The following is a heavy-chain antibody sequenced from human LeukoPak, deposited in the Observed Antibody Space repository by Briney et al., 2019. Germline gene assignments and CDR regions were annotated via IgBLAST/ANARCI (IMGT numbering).Heavy chain of an antibody. J-gene: IGHJ6*02. D-gene: IGHD3-9*01. Sequence: ASVKVSCKASGYTFTSYGISWVRQAPGQGLEWMGWISAYNGNTNYAQKLQGRDTMTTDTSTSTAYMELRSLRSDDTAVYYCARGSGYDILTGYYNLPINGMDVWGQGTTVTVSS. CDR3: ARGSGYDILTGYYNLPINGMDV. CDR2: ISAYNGNT. V-gene: IGHV1-18*01. CDR1: GYTFTSYG.